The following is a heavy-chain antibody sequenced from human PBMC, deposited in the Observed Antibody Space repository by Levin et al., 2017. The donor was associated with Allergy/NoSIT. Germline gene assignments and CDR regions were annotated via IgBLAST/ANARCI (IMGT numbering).Heavy chain of an antibody. J-gene: IGHJ3*02. D-gene: IGHD2-2*01. V-gene: IGHV1-69*13. CDR3: ARERGQDIVVVPAAMHSSAFDI. CDR1: GGTFSSYA. Sequence: VASVKVSCKASGGTFSSYAISWVRQAPGQGLEWMGGIIPIFGTANYAQKFQGRVTITADESTSTAYMELSSLRSEDTAVYYCARERGQDIVVVPAAMHSSAFDIWGQGTMVTVSS. CDR2: IIPIFGTA.